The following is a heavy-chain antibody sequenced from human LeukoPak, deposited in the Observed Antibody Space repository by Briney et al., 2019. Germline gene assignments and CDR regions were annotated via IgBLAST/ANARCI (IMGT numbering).Heavy chain of an antibody. CDR2: ISAYNGNT. D-gene: IGHD2-2*01. CDR3: ASRYCSSTSCYYVD. Sequence: GASVKVSCKASGYTFTSYGISWVRQAPGQGLEWMGWISAYNGNTHYAQKLQGRVTMTTDTSTSTAYMELRSLRSDDTAVYYCASRYCSSTSCYYVDWGQGTLVTVSS. V-gene: IGHV1-18*01. CDR1: GYTFTSYG. J-gene: IGHJ4*02.